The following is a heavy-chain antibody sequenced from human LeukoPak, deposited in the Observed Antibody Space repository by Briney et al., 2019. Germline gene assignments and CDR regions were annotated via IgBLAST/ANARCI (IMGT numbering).Heavy chain of an antibody. CDR3: AKRYCSSSSCYTAFDY. Sequence: RGSLRLSCAASGFTFSNYAMYWVRQAPGKGLEWVSSISDSGGSTYYPDSVKGRFTISRDNSKNTLILQMNSLRAEDTAVYYCAKRYCSSSSCYTAFDYWGQGTLVTVSS. CDR1: GFTFSNYA. CDR2: ISDSGGST. V-gene: IGHV3-23*01. J-gene: IGHJ4*02. D-gene: IGHD2-2*02.